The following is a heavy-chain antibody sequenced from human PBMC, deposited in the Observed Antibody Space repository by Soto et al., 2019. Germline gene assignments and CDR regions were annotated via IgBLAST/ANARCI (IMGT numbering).Heavy chain of an antibody. V-gene: IGHV1-2*02. Sequence: GASVKVSCKASGYTFTGYYMHWVRQAPGQGLEWMGWINPNSGGTNYAQKFQGRVTMTRDTSISTAYMELSRLRSDDTAVYYCARVSDCISTSCYLDYWGKGTLVTVSS. D-gene: IGHD2-2*01. CDR3: ARVSDCISTSCYLDY. CDR2: INPNSGGT. J-gene: IGHJ4*02. CDR1: GYTFTGYY.